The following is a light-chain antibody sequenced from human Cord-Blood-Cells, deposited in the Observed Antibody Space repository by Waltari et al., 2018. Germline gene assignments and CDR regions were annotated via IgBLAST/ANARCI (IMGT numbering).Light chain of an antibody. CDR2: AAS. Sequence: DIQMTQSPSSLSASVGDRVTITCRASQSISSYLNWYQQKPGKAPKLLIYAASSLQSGVPSRFSGSGSGTDFTLTISRLQPEDFATYYCQQSYSTPPTFDRGTKVEIK. CDR3: QQSYSTPPT. V-gene: IGKV1-39*01. J-gene: IGKJ1*01. CDR1: QSISSY.